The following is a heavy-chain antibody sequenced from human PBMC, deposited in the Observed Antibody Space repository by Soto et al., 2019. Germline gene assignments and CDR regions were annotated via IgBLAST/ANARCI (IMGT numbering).Heavy chain of an antibody. J-gene: IGHJ6*02. D-gene: IGHD4-4*01. CDR1: GFTFSSYA. CDR3: AREVTDYYYYYGMDV. V-gene: IGHV3-30-3*01. CDR2: ISYDGSNK. Sequence: QVQLVESGGGVVQPGRSLRLSCAASGFTFSSYAMHWVRQAPGKGLEWVAVISYDGSNKYYADSVKGRFTISRDNSKNTLYLQMNSLRAEDTAVYYCAREVTDYYYYYGMDVWGQGTTVTVSS.